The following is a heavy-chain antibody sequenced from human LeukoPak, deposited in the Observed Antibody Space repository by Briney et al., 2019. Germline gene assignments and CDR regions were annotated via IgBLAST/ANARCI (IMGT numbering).Heavy chain of an antibody. CDR3: ARIQPKWLFPPGPFDY. D-gene: IGHD3-22*01. V-gene: IGHV1-18*01. Sequence: ASVKVSCKASGYTFTSYDINWVRQAPGQGLEWMGWIGAYNGNTNYAQKLQGRVTMTTDTPTSTAFMELRSLTSDDTAVYYCARIQPKWLFPPGPFDYWGQGTLVTVSS. CDR2: IGAYNGNT. CDR1: GYTFTSYD. J-gene: IGHJ4*02.